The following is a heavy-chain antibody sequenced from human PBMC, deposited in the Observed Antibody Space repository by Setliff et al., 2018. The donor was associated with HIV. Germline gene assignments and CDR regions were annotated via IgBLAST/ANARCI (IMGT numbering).Heavy chain of an antibody. CDR2: IKSKSDGGAV. CDR3: TTGTRLVD. CDR1: GFTFRNAW. D-gene: IGHD2-21*01. Sequence: GGSLRLSCAASGFTFRNAWMSWVRQAPGKGLEWVGRIKSKSDGGAVHYAAPVKGRFTISRDDSQDTLYLEMNSLKIEDTAVYYCTTGTRLVDWGQGALVTVSS. V-gene: IGHV3-15*06. J-gene: IGHJ4*02.